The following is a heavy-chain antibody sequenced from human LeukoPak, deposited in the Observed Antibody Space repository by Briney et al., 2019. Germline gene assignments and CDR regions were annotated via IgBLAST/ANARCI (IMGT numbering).Heavy chain of an antibody. V-gene: IGHV3-23*01. J-gene: IGHJ4*02. Sequence: GGSLRLSCAASGFTFSSYAMSWVRQAPGKGLEWVSAISGSGGSTYYADSVKGRFTISRGNSKNTLYLQMNSLRAEDTAVYYCAKREAGDVVVPAVGKSTNAARSKHFDYWGQGTLVTVS. D-gene: IGHD2-2*01. CDR1: GFTFSSYA. CDR3: AKREAGDVVVPAVGKSTNAARSKHFDY. CDR2: ISGSGGST.